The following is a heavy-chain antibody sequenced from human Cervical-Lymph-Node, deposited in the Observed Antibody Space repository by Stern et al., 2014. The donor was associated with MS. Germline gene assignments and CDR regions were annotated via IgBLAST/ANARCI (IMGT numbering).Heavy chain of an antibody. D-gene: IGHD6-13*01. CDR3: ARTRYSSSWYTFDP. CDR2: IQPGDSET. J-gene: IGHJ5*02. V-gene: IGHV5-51*03. Sequence: MQLVQSGAEVKKPGESLKISCTGSGDSFTSYYILWVRHVPGKGLEWMGIIQPGDSETRYSPSFQGQVTISADKSINTAYLQWRSLKASDTAMYYCARTRYSSSWYTFDPWGQGTLVTVSS. CDR1: GDSFTSYY.